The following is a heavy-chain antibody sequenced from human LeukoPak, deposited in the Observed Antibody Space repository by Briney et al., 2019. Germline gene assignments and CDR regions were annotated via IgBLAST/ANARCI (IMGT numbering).Heavy chain of an antibody. Sequence: GGSLRLSCAASGFTFSSYSMNWVRQAPGKGLEWVSSNSSSSSYIYYADSVKGRFTISRDNAKNSLYLQMNSLRAEDTAVYYCARDDQLLFDYWGQGTLVTVSS. CDR2: NSSSSSYI. V-gene: IGHV3-21*01. CDR1: GFTFSSYS. D-gene: IGHD2-2*01. J-gene: IGHJ4*02. CDR3: ARDDQLLFDY.